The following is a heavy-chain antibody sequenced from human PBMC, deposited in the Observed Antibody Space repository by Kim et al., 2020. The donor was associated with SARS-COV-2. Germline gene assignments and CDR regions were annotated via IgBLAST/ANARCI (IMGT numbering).Heavy chain of an antibody. V-gene: IGHV3-74*03. CDR1: GFTLSNYV. J-gene: IGHJ1*01. CDR2: RSREGLLT. D-gene: IGHD3-22*01. Sequence: GGSLRLSCAASGFTLSNYVMTWGRKAPGPGLGWVSNRSREGLLTTNADSNQGRSTISRDNAKNTLYLQMNSLRPEDTSVYYCARAGDYDISGYYGFFHHWGQGALVTVSS. CDR3: ARAGDYDISGYYGFFHH.